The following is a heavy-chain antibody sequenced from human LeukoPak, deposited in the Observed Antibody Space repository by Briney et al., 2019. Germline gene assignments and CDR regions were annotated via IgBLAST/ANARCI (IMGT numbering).Heavy chain of an antibody. Sequence: GGSLRLSCAASGFIFSDYEMNWVRQAPGKGLEWVSAISGSGGSTYYADSVKGRFTISRDNSKNSLYLQMNSLRAEDTAVYYCARDSQSSSILRYFDWLGKFNWFDPWGQGTLVTVSS. V-gene: IGHV3-23*01. D-gene: IGHD3-9*01. CDR1: GFIFSDYE. CDR2: ISGSGGST. CDR3: ARDSQSSSILRYFDWLGKFNWFDP. J-gene: IGHJ5*02.